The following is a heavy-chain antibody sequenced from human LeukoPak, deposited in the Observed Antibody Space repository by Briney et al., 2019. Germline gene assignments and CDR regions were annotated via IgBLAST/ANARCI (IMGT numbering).Heavy chain of an antibody. CDR3: ARTHEDTAMVTSNWFDP. CDR2: INHSGST. Sequence: KPSETLSLTCAVYGGSFSGYYWSWIRQPPGKGLEWIGEINHSGSTSYNPSLKSRVTISVDTSKNQFSLKLSSVTAADTAVYYCARTHEDTAMVTSNWFDPWGQGTLVTVSS. V-gene: IGHV4-34*01. CDR1: GGSFSGYY. D-gene: IGHD5-18*01. J-gene: IGHJ5*02.